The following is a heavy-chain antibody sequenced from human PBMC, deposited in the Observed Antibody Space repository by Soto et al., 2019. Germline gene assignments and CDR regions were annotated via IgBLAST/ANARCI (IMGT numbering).Heavy chain of an antibody. CDR1: GGTFSSYA. D-gene: IGHD3-10*01. J-gene: IGHJ4*02. V-gene: IGHV1-69*01. CDR3: ARVRCELLWFGEFDY. CDR2: IIPIFGTA. Sequence: QVQLVQSGAEVKKPGSSVKVSCKASGGTFSSYAISWVRQAPGQGLEWMGGIIPIFGTANYAQKFQGRVKITGDESKSTAYMELSSLRSEDTAVYYCARVRCELLWFGEFDYWGQGTLVTVSS.